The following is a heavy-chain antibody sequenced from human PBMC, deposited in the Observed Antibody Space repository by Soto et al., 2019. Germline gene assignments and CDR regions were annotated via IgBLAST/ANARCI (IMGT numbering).Heavy chain of an antibody. CDR2: IYYSGTT. J-gene: IGHJ6*02. V-gene: IGHV4-30-4*01. D-gene: IGHD1-26*01. Sequence: QVQLQESGPGLVKPSQTLSLTCTVSGGSISTTDHYWTWIRQPPVKGLEWIGYIYYSGTTYYNPSLRRRVTMSFDTSKNQFSLNLSSVTAADTAVYYCARGLPFTAGATQYYYAMDVWGQGTTVTVSS. CDR1: GGSISTTDHY. CDR3: ARGLPFTAGATQYYYAMDV.